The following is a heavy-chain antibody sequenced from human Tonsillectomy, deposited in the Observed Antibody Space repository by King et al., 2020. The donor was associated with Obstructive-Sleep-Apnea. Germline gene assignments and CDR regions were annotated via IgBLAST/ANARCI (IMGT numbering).Heavy chain of an antibody. J-gene: IGHJ1*01. D-gene: IGHD2-21*02. CDR2: ISYTSDNI. CDR3: ARELVTGSGGSFQH. V-gene: IGHV3-11*01. CDR1: GFTFSDYY. Sequence: VQLVESGGGLVKPGGSLRLSCAASGFTFSDYYMAWIRQAPGKGLDYISYISYTSDNIYYADSVKGRFTISRDNAQNSLSLQMNSLRAEDTAVYYCARELVTGSGGSFQHWGQGTLVTVSS.